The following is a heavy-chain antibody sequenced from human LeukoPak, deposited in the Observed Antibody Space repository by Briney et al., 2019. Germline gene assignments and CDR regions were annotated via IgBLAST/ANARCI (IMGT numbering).Heavy chain of an antibody. Sequence: SETLSLTCTVSGGSISSYYWSWIRQPPGKGLEWIGYIYTSGSTNYNPSLKSRVTISVDTSKNQCSLKLSSVTAADTAVYYCARHGGGGLAFDIWGQGTMVTVSS. J-gene: IGHJ3*02. CDR1: GGSISSYY. CDR2: IYTSGST. CDR3: ARHGGGGLAFDI. V-gene: IGHV4-4*09. D-gene: IGHD3-16*01.